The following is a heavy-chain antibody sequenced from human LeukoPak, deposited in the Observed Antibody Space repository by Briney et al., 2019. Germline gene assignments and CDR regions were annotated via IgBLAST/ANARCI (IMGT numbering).Heavy chain of an antibody. CDR1: GFTFSRLG. CDR3: AKEGDEFRGYLDV. CDR2: IHNDGTMG. D-gene: IGHD3-16*01. J-gene: IGHJ6*04. Sequence: PGGSLRLSCVASGFTFSRLGMQWVRQAPGKGLEWVAVIHNDGTMGQYADSVKGRFTISKDFSRNTPYLQMNSLRDDDTAVYYCAKEGDEFRGYLDVWGKGTTVTVSS. V-gene: IGHV3-30*02.